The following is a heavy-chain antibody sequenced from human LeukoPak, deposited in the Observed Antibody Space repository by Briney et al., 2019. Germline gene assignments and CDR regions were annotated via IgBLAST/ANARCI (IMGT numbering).Heavy chain of an antibody. CDR1: GDSISNYY. CDR2: IYYSGST. J-gene: IGHJ4*01. V-gene: IGHV4-59*01. Sequence: ASETLSLTCTVSGDSISNYYWSWIRQPPGKGLEWIGYIYYSGSTNYNPSLKSRVTISVDTSKNQFSLKLSSVTAADTAVYYCAREVVAAPGTVDYWGQGTLATVSS. D-gene: IGHD6-13*01. CDR3: AREVVAAPGTVDY.